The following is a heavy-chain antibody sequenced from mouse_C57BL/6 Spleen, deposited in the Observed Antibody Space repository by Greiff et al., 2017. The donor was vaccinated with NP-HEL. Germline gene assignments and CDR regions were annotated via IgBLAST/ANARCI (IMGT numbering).Heavy chain of an antibody. Sequence: DVKLQESGPGLVKPSQSLSLTCSVTGYSITSGYYWNWIRQFPGNKLEWMGYISYDGSNNYNPSLKNRISLTHDTSKNQFFLKLNSVTTEDTATYYCARDSYGKGDYWGQGTSVTVSS. J-gene: IGHJ4*01. CDR1: GYSITSGYY. V-gene: IGHV3-6*01. D-gene: IGHD2-1*01. CDR3: ARDSYGKGDY. CDR2: ISYDGSN.